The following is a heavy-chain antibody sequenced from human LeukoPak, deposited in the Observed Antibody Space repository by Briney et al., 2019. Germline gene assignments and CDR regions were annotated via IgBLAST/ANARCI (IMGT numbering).Heavy chain of an antibody. D-gene: IGHD2-21*01. J-gene: IGHJ4*02. V-gene: IGHV3-7*01. CDR2: IKSDGSEN. CDR3: ARDRIFKGGSYFFDY. CDR1: GFTFSTYW. Sequence: GGSLRLSCAASGFTFSTYWMTWVRQAPGKGLEWVAHIKSDGSENYYVDSLKGRFTISRDSAKNSLYLQMNSLRAEDTAMYYCARDRIFKGGSYFFDYWGQGTLVTVSS.